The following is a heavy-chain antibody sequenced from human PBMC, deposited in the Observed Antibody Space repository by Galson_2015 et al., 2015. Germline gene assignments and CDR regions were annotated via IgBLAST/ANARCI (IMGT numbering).Heavy chain of an antibody. CDR1: GYILTSNG. CDR3: AREQVTGTAGY. V-gene: IGHV1-18*01. J-gene: IGHJ4*02. CDR2: ISPYNGNT. D-gene: IGHD6-19*01. Sequence: SVKVSCKASGYILTSNGISWVRQAPGQGLEWMGWISPYNGNTNYAQKLQGRVTMTTDTSTSTAYMELRSLRSDDTAMYYCAREQVTGTAGYWGQGTLVTVSS.